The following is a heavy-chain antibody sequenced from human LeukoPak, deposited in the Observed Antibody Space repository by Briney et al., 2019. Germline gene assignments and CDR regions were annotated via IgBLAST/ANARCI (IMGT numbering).Heavy chain of an antibody. CDR1: GFTFSSYA. D-gene: IGHD1-1*01. J-gene: IGHJ4*02. CDR3: AKDVGRLERNPDY. Sequence: GGSLRLSCAASGFTFSSYAMHWVRQAPGKGLEWVSGVSWSSGSVGYADSVKGRFTISRDNAKNSLYLQMNSLRAEDTALYHCAKDVGRLERNPDYWGQGTLVTVSS. V-gene: IGHV3-9*01. CDR2: VSWSSGSV.